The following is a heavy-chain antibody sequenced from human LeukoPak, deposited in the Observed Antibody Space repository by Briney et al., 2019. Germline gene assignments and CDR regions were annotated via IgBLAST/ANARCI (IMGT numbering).Heavy chain of an antibody. D-gene: IGHD5-18*01. J-gene: IGHJ3*02. CDR2: INPNSGGT. CDR3: ARDIRYSYGYTETDDAFDI. V-gene: IGHV1-2*02. Sequence: GASVKVSCKASGYTFTGYYMHWVRQAPGQGLEWMGWINPNSGGTNYAQKFQGRVTMTRDTSISTAYMELSRLRSDDTAVYYCARDIRYSYGYTETDDAFDIWGQGTMVTVSS. CDR1: GYTFTGYY.